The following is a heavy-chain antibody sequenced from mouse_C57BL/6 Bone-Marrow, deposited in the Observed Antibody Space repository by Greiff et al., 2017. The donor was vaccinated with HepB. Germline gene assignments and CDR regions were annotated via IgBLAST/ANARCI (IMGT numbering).Heavy chain of an antibody. CDR2: IWTGGGT. CDR1: GFSLTSYA. CDR3: AGRAYDYDVNYFDY. J-gene: IGHJ2*01. D-gene: IGHD2-4*01. Sequence: VHLVESGPGLVAPSQSLSITCTVSGFSLTSYAISWVRQPPGKGLEWLGVIWTGGGTNYNSALKSRLSISKDNSKSQVFLKMNSLQTDDTARYYCAGRAYDYDVNYFDYWGQGTTLTVSS. V-gene: IGHV2-9-1*01.